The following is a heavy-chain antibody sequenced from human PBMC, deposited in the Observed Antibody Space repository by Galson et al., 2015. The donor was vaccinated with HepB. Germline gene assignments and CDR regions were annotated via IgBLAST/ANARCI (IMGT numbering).Heavy chain of an antibody. V-gene: IGHV1-69*13. CDR1: GGTFSSYP. CDR3: ARDINPSYESSTYYYPCAFDI. D-gene: IGHD3-22*01. CDR2: IIPIFGTA. Sequence: SVKVSCKASGGTFSSYPINWVRQAPGQGLEWMGGIIPIFGTASYAQSFQGRVTITADEFTSTAYMELSSLTSEDTAVYYCARDINPSYESSTYYYPCAFDIWGQGTMVTVSS. J-gene: IGHJ3*02.